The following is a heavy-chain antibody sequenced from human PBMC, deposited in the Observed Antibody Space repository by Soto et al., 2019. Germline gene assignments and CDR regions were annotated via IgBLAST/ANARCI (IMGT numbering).Heavy chain of an antibody. V-gene: IGHV2-5*02. CDR1: GFSLTTSGVG. CDR2: VYWDDDK. J-gene: IGHJ4*02. D-gene: IGHD6-19*01. CDR3: AHRQAGYNSGWNEGYFDY. Sequence: SGPTLVNPTETLTLTCTFSGFSLTTSGVGVGWIGRPPGKALEWLAVVYWDDDKRYSPSLXSRLTITKDASKNQVVLTMTNMDPVDTATYYCAHRQAGYNSGWNEGYFDYWGQGTLVTVSS.